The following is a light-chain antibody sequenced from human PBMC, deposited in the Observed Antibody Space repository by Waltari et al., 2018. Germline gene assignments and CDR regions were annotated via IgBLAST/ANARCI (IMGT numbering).Light chain of an antibody. CDR3: QQRYNWPPLT. Sequence: VVLTQSPVTLSLSPGETATLSCRASQTIGTYLAWYQHKLGPSPRLLIYDASTRATGIPAKFSGSGSGTDFTLTISGLEAEDSAIYYCQQRYNWPPLTFGGGTKVQTK. CDR1: QTIGTY. V-gene: IGKV3-11*01. J-gene: IGKJ4*01. CDR2: DAS.